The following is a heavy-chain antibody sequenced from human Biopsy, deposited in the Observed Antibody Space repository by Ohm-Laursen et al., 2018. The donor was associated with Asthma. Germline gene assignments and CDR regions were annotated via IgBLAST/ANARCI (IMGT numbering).Heavy chain of an antibody. CDR3: SRKAGSCISRTCYSLDF. Sequence: SSVKVSCKSLGGTFNTYVIGWVRQAPGQGLEWMGGINSVFGTTTYPQKFQDRVTITADDSTSTVYMELSSLRSEDAAVYYCSRKAGSCISRTCYSLDFWGQGTLVTVSS. J-gene: IGHJ4*02. CDR1: GGTFNTYV. CDR2: INSVFGTT. D-gene: IGHD2-2*01. V-gene: IGHV1-69*01.